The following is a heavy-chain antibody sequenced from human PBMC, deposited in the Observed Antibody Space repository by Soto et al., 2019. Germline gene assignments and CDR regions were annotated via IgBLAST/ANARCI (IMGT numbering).Heavy chain of an antibody. CDR3: AREVQVHTPAFVY. V-gene: IGHV1-69*19. CDR1: GGTFNTYA. CDR2: ISPMFGAA. J-gene: IGHJ4*02. D-gene: IGHD3-10*01. Sequence: QVQLVQSGAEMKKPGSSVKVSCQSSGGTFNTYAMNWVRQAPGQSPEWMGDISPMFGAANYAPKFQCRVTITADESTGTSYMQLSSLTSEYTALYFCAREVQVHTPAFVYWGQGTRVTVSS.